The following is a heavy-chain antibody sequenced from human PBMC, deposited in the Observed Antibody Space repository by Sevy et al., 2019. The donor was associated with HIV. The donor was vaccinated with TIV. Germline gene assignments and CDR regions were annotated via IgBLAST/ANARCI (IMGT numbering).Heavy chain of an antibody. CDR3: AREGCTKPHDY. D-gene: IGHD2-8*01. CDR2: FSFGCGKI. J-gene: IGHJ4*02. CDR1: GFTFSKYS. V-gene: IGHV3-23*01. Sequence: GALRLSCAASGFTFSKYSMSWIRQTPGKGLEWVSTFSFGCGKINYADSVKGRFTISRDDSRNTFYLQMNSLRAEDTAIYCCAREGCTKPHDYWGQGTVVTVSS.